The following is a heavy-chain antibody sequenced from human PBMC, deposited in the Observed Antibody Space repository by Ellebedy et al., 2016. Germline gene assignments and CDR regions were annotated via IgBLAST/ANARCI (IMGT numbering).Heavy chain of an antibody. V-gene: IGHV4-59*08. CDR3: ARHVPNCSGGSCYSGWFDP. D-gene: IGHD2-15*01. CDR1: GGSISSYY. J-gene: IGHJ5*02. Sequence: SETLSLTCTVSGGSISSYYWSWIRQPPGKGLEWIGYIYYSGSTNYNPSLKSRVTISVDTSKNQFSLKLSSVTAADTAVYYCARHVPNCSGGSCYSGWFDPWGQGTLVTVSS. CDR2: IYYSGST.